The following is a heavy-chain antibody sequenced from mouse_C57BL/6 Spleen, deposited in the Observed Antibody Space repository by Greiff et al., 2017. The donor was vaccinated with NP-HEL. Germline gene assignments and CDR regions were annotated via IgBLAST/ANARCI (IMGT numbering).Heavy chain of an antibody. CDR3: ARIGIYYDSLFAY. J-gene: IGHJ3*01. CDR1: GFTFSDYG. D-gene: IGHD2-4*01. Sequence: EVHLVESGGGLVKPGGSLKLSCAASGFTFSDYGMHWVRQAPEKGLEWVAYISSGSSTIYYADTVKGRFTISRDNAKNTLFLQMTSLRSEDTAMYYCARIGIYYDSLFAYWGQGTLVTVSA. V-gene: IGHV5-17*01. CDR2: ISSGSSTI.